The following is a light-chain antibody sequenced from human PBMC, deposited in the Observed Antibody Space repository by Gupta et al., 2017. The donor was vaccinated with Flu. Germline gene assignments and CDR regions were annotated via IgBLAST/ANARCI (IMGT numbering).Light chain of an antibody. V-gene: IGKV3-11*01. Sequence: EIVLPQSPAPLSLSPGERATLSCRASQSVSSYLAWYHQRPGQAPRLLIYDACNRATGIPARCSGSGSGTDFTLSINGLEPEDFALYYCQQRANWPYSFGQGTKLEIK. J-gene: IGKJ2*03. CDR2: DAC. CDR1: QSVSSY. CDR3: QQRANWPYS.